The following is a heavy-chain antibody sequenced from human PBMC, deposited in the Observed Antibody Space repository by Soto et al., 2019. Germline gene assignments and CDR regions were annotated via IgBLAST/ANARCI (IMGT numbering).Heavy chain of an antibody. CDR2: INAGTGHT. CDR3: ARDRAYFYDANGSQRDWFDP. V-gene: IGHV1-3*01. CDR1: GYTFTSYA. Sequence: QVQLVQSGAEVKKPGASVKVSCKASGYTFTSYAMHWVRQAPGQRLEWMGWINAGTGHTKYSQQFQGRVTITRDTSPSTAYMELSSLRSEDTAVYYFARDRAYFYDANGSQRDWFDPWGQGTLVTVSS. D-gene: IGHD3-22*01. J-gene: IGHJ5*02.